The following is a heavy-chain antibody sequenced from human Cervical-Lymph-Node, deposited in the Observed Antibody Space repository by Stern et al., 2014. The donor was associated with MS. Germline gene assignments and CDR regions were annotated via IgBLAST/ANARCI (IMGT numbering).Heavy chain of an antibody. D-gene: IGHD4-11*01. Sequence: QLVQAGGGVVQPWRSLRLSCAASGFTFSYSTMHWVRQAPGKGLEWVATVSYDGSDEYYPDSVKGRFTISRDNSKNTLYLQVNSLRAEDTGVYFCARDRTVTTYYYYYGMDVWGQGTTVTVSS. CDR3: ARDRTVTTYYYYYGMDV. CDR2: VSYDGSDE. CDR1: GFTFSYST. V-gene: IGHV3-30*04. J-gene: IGHJ6*02.